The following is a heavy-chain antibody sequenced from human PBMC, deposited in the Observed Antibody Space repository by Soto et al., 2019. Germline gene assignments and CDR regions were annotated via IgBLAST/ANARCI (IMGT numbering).Heavy chain of an antibody. V-gene: IGHV4-59*01. CDR2: IYYSGST. CDR1: GGSISSYY. J-gene: IGHJ6*02. CDR3: ARDRSHYYYGMDV. Sequence: SLTCTVSGGSISSYYWSWIRQPPGKGLEWIGYIYYSGSTNYNPSLKSRVTISVDTSKNQFSLKLSSVTAADTAVYYCARDRSHYYYGMDVWGQGTTVTVS.